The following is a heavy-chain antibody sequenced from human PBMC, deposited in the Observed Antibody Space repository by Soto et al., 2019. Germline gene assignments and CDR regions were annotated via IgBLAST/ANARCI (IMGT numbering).Heavy chain of an antibody. J-gene: IGHJ4*02. V-gene: IGHV3-23*01. D-gene: IGHD6-19*01. CDR3: AKGPHSSGWYYGSKYFDY. CDR1: GFTFSSYA. Sequence: GGSLRLSCAASGFTFSSYAMSWVRQAPGKGLEWVSAISGSGGSTYYADSVKGRFTISRDNSKNTLYLQMNGLRAEDTAVYYCAKGPHSSGWYYGSKYFDYWGQGTLVTVSS. CDR2: ISGSGGST.